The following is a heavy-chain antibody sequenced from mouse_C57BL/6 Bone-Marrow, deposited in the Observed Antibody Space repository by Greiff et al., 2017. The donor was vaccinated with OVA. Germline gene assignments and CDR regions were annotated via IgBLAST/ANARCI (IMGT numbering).Heavy chain of an antibody. V-gene: IGHV1-69*01. D-gene: IGHD2-2*01. CDR2: IDPSDSYT. J-gene: IGHJ2*01. CDR3: AREGYIYFDY. CDR1: GYTFTSYW. Sequence: QVQLQQPGAELVMPGASVKLSCKASGYTFTSYWMHWVKQRPGQGLEWIGEIDPSDSYTNYNHKFKGKSTLTVDKSSSTAYMQLSSLTSEDSAVYYCAREGYIYFDYGGKGTTLTVSS.